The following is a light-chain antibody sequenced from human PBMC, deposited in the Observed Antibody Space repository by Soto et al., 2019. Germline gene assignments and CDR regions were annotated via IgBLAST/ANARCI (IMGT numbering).Light chain of an antibody. J-gene: IGLJ2*01. CDR3: QTWGTGPYVA. V-gene: IGLV4-69*01. CDR1: SGHSSYA. Sequence: QSVLTQSPSASASLGASVKLTCTLSSGHSSYAIAWHQQQTEKGPRYLMKLNSNGSHLKGDGIPDRFSGSSSGAERYLTISSLQSEDEADYYCQTWGTGPYVAFGGGTKVTVL. CDR2: LNSNGSH.